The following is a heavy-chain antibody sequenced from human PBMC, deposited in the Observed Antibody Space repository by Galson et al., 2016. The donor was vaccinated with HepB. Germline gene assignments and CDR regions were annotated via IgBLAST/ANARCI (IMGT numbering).Heavy chain of an antibody. CDR1: GFTFNNYE. CDR2: ISSSGYTM. CDR3: ARAFVY. V-gene: IGHV3-48*03. Sequence: SLRLSCAASGFTFNNYEMTWVRQAPGKGLEWISYISSSGYTMDYADSVKGRFTISRDNAKNSLYLQMNSLRAEDTAVYYCARAFVYWGQGTLVTVAS. J-gene: IGHJ4*02.